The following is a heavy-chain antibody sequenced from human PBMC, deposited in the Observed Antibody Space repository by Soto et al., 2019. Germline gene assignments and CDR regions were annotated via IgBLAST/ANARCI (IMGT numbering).Heavy chain of an antibody. CDR3: AKTANGWFSAFDI. Sequence: EAQLLESGGGLVQPGGSLRLSCAASGFTFSSYAMSWVRQAPGKGLEWVSAISGSGGTTYYADSVKGRFTFSGDNAKNTLYLQMNSLRAEDTAVYYCAKTANGWFSAFDIWGQWTMVTVSS. J-gene: IGHJ3*02. CDR1: GFTFSSYA. D-gene: IGHD6-19*01. V-gene: IGHV3-23*01. CDR2: ISGSGGTT.